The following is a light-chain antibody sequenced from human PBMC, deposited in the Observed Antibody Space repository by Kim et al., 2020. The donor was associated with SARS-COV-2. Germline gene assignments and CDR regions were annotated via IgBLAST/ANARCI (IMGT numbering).Light chain of an antibody. V-gene: IGLV4-69*01. CDR1: SGNSGYA. CDR3: QTWGTGIVV. Sequence: ASVNVTCTLGSGNSGYAIEWHQQQQEKGRQYLMKVNSDGSHSKGDGIPDRFSGSSSGAERFLTISRLQSEDEAYYYCQTWGTGIVVFGGGTQLTVL. J-gene: IGLJ2*01. CDR2: VNSDGSH.